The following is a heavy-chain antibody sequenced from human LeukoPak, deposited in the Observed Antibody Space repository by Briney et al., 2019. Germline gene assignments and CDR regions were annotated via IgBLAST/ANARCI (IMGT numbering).Heavy chain of an antibody. V-gene: IGHV1-69*05. Sequence: SVKVSCKAYGGTFSSYAISWVRQAPGQGLEWMGRIIPIFGTANYAQKFQGRVTITTDESTSTAYMELSSLRSEDTAVYYCAVQIRGFETFSYWGQGTLVTVSS. D-gene: IGHD3-10*01. CDR3: AVQIRGFETFSY. J-gene: IGHJ4*02. CDR2: IIPIFGTA. CDR1: GGTFSSYA.